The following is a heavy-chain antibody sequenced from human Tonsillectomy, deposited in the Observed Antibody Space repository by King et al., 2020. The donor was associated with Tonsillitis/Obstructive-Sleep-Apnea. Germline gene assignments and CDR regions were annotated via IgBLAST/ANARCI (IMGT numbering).Heavy chain of an antibody. J-gene: IGHJ5*01. V-gene: IGHV3-33*06. CDR3: AKTVTTVGRGWFDP. D-gene: IGHD4-11*01. CDR1: GFTFSSYG. Sequence: VQLVESGGGVVQPGRSLRLSCAASGFTFSSYGMHWVRQAPGKGLEWVAVIWYDGRNKYYADSVKGRFTISRDNSKNTLYLQMNSLRAEDTAVYYCAKTVTTVGRGWFDPWGQGTLVTVSS. CDR2: IWYDGRNK.